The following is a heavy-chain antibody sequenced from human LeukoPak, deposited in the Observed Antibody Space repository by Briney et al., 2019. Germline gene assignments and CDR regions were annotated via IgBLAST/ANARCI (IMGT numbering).Heavy chain of an antibody. CDR2: IIPIFGTA. J-gene: IGHJ4*02. V-gene: IGHV1-69*06. Sequence: SVKVSCKASGGTFSSYAISWVRQAPGQGLEWMGGIIPIFGTANYAQKFQGRVAFTADKSTTTAYMELSSLRSEDTAVYYCASLYYDSSGYFGYFDYWGQGTLVTVSS. CDR3: ASLYYDSSGYFGYFDY. CDR1: GGTFSSYA. D-gene: IGHD3-22*01.